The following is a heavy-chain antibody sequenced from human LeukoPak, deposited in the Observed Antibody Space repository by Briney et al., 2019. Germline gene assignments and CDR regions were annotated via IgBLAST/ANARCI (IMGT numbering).Heavy chain of an antibody. V-gene: IGHV1-2*02. Sequence: ASVKVSCKASGYTFTGYYMHWVRQAPGQGLEWMGWINPNSGGTNYAQKFQGRVTITADKSTSTAYMELSSLRSEDTAVYYCARVLRIAAAGTSWFDPWGQGTLVTVSS. CDR2: INPNSGGT. J-gene: IGHJ5*02. D-gene: IGHD6-13*01. CDR3: ARVLRIAAAGTSWFDP. CDR1: GYTFTGYY.